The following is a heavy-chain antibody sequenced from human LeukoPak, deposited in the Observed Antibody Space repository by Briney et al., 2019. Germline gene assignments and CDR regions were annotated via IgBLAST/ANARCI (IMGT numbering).Heavy chain of an antibody. D-gene: IGHD3-10*01. CDR2: IWYDGSNK. Sequence: GRSLRLSCAASGFTFSSYGMHWFRQAPGKGLEWVAVIWYDGSNKYYADSVKGRFTISRDNSKNTLYLQMNSLRAEDTAVYYCARDPAYYYGSGSYSTLDYWGQGTLVTVSS. CDR1: GFTFSSYG. CDR3: ARDPAYYYGSGSYSTLDY. V-gene: IGHV3-33*01. J-gene: IGHJ4*02.